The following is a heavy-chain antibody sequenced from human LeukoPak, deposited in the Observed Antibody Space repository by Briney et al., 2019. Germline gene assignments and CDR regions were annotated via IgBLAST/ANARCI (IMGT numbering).Heavy chain of an antibody. V-gene: IGHV1-18*04. Sequence: GASVKVSCKASGYTFTGYYMHWVRQAPGQGLEWMGWISVYNGNTNYAQKLQGRVTMTTDTSTSTAYMELRSLRSDDTAVYYCARNGSGWTGDYWGQGTLVTVSS. CDR3: ARNGSGWTGDY. CDR1: GYTFTGYY. J-gene: IGHJ4*02. CDR2: ISVYNGNT. D-gene: IGHD6-19*01.